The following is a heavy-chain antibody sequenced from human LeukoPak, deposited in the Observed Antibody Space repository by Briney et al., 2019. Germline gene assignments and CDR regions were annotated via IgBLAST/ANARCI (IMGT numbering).Heavy chain of an antibody. V-gene: IGHV3-30*03. CDR3: ARDFVYCGGDCYPPSFDP. CDR2: ISYDGSNK. Sequence: GGSLRLSCAASGFTFSSYGMHWVRQAPGKGLEWVAVISYDGSNKYYADSVKGRFTISRDNSKNTLYLQMNSLRAEDTAVYYCARDFVYCGGDCYPPSFDPWGQGTLVTVSS. J-gene: IGHJ5*02. D-gene: IGHD2-21*02. CDR1: GFTFSSYG.